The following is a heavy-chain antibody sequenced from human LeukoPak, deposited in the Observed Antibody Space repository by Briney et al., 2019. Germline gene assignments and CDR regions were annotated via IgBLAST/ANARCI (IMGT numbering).Heavy chain of an antibody. CDR3: ATGVAVAGLVPFDY. Sequence: SGGSLRLSCAASGFTFSNAWMSWVRQAPGKGLECVGRIKRKSNGGTIDYAAPVKGRFTISRDDSKNTLYLQMNSLKTEDTAIYYCATGVAVAGLVPFDYWGQGTLVTVSS. V-gene: IGHV3-15*01. CDR2: IKRKSNGGTI. J-gene: IGHJ4*02. CDR1: GFTFSNAW. D-gene: IGHD6-19*01.